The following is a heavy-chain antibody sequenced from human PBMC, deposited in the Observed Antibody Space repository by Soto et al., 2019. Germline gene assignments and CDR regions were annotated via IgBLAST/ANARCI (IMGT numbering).Heavy chain of an antibody. CDR1: GYAISSGFY. Sequence: ETLSLTCDVSGYAISSGFYWSWIRQPPGKRLEWIGNIYFTGTTSYNPSLKTRVTMSVDTSKNQFSLRLSSVTAADTAVFYCERVRRIGMSGSPGDSWGQGTQVTVYS. J-gene: IGHJ4*02. CDR3: ERVRRIGMSGSPGDS. V-gene: IGHV4-38-2*01. CDR2: IYFTGTT. D-gene: IGHD3-10*01.